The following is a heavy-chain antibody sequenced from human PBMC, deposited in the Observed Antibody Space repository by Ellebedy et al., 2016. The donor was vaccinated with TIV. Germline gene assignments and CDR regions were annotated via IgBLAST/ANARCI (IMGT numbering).Heavy chain of an antibody. J-gene: IGHJ4*02. CDR2: IYDRGST. Sequence: MPSETLSLTCTVSGVSISSVYWNWIRQPPGKGLEWIGDIYDRGSTNYNPSLKSRVTISVDSSKKQVFLKLSPVTAADTAVYYCARDVGSGLDYWGQGTLVKVSS. CDR3: ARDVGSGLDY. CDR1: GVSISSVY. D-gene: IGHD6-19*01. V-gene: IGHV4-59*01.